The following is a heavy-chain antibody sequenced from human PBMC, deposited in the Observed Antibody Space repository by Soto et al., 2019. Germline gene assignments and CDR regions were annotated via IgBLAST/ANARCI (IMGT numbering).Heavy chain of an antibody. CDR1: GFTFSRYG. Sequence: QVQLVESGGGVVQPGRSLRLSCAASGFTFSRYGMHWVRQAPGKGLECVACIWYDGSNKYYADSVKGRFTISRDNSKNTLYLQMNSRGAEDTAVYYCAREAWTYSSGWYPIWDGMDVWGQGTTVTVSS. D-gene: IGHD6-13*01. J-gene: IGHJ6*02. V-gene: IGHV3-33*01. CDR3: AREAWTYSSGWYPIWDGMDV. CDR2: IWYDGSNK.